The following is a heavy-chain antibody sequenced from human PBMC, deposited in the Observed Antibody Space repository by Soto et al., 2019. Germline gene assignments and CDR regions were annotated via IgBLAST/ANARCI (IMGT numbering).Heavy chain of an antibody. CDR1: GFTLSGYW. CDR3: VRGPEPYLYYFGS. V-gene: IGHV3-74*01. J-gene: IGHJ4*02. CDR2: INNDGSAT. D-gene: IGHD3-16*01. Sequence: EVRLEESGGGLIQPGGSLRLSCAASGFTLSGYWMHWVRQVPGEGLVWVSRINNDGSATAYAASVRGRFIISKDNAENTLYLQMSSLRADDTAVYYCVRGPEPYLYYFGSWGQGTLVTVSS.